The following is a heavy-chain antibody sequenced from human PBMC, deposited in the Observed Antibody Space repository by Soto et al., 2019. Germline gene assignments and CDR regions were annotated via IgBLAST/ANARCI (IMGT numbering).Heavy chain of an antibody. CDR3: ARGRAASNYDILTGYYSYYYYGMDV. CDR1: GGSFSGYY. Sequence: SETLSLTCAVYGGSFSGYYWSWIRQPPGKGLEWIGEINHSGSTNYDPSLKSRVTISVDTSKNQFSLKLSSVTAADTAVYYCARGRAASNYDILTGYYSYYYYGMDVWGQGTTVTVS. D-gene: IGHD3-9*01. CDR2: INHSGST. J-gene: IGHJ6*02. V-gene: IGHV4-34*01.